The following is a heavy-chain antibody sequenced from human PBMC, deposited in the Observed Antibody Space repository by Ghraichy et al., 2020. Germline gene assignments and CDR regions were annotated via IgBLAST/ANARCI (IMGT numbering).Heavy chain of an antibody. Sequence: GGSLRLSCAASGFTFSNYDVHWVRQAPGKGLEWVAVISSDGSRKFYGDSVKGRFTISRDNAKNTLYLQMNSLRGEDTAVYHCANGPFHSCGGGCYSDYFDYWCQGTLVTVSS. D-gene: IGHD2-21*02. V-gene: IGHV3-30*18. CDR3: ANGPFHSCGGGCYSDYFDY. CDR2: ISSDGSRK. CDR1: GFTFSNYD. J-gene: IGHJ4*02.